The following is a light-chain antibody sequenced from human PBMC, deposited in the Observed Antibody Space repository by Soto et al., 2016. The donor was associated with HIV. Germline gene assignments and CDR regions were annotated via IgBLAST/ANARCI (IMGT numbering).Light chain of an antibody. CDR3: QVWDSGSDQYV. J-gene: IGLJ1*01. CDR1: NIGSKS. CDR2: NDN. Sequence: SYVVTQAPSVSVAPEKTARITCGGNNIGSKSVHWYQQKPGQAPVLVVYNDNDRPSGIPERFSGSNSGNTAALTTTRVEAGDGADYYCQVWDSGSDQYVFGTGTKVTVL. V-gene: IGLV3-21*03.